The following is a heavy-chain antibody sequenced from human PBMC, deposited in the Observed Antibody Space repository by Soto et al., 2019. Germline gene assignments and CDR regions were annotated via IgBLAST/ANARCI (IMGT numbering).Heavy chain of an antibody. J-gene: IGHJ5*02. CDR2: IIPIFGTA. CDR1: GGTFSSYA. D-gene: IGHD2-15*01. Sequence: QVQLVQSGAEVKKPGSSVNVSCKASGGTFSSYAISWVRQAPGQGLEWMGGIIPIFGTANYEQKFQGRVTIPADESTSTAYMELSRLRSEDTAVYYCAREVVVAATGWFDPWGQGTLVTGSS. V-gene: IGHV1-69*12. CDR3: AREVVVAATGWFDP.